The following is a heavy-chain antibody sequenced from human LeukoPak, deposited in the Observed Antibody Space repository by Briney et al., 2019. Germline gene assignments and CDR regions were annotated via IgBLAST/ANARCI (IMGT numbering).Heavy chain of an antibody. J-gene: IGHJ5*02. Sequence: SVKVSCKASGTTFSRSAISWVRQAPGQGLEWMGGAIPILGTTNYAQKFQDRVSITTDESTNTAYMEVSSLRSVDTAVYYCAKDRVADGYGSSWLGPWGQGTLVTVSS. D-gene: IGHD6-13*01. CDR1: GTTFSRSA. V-gene: IGHV1-69*05. CDR2: AIPILGTT. CDR3: AKDRVADGYGSSWLGP.